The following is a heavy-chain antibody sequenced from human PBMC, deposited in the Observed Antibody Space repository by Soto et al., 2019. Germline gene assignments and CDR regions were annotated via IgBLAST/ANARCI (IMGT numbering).Heavy chain of an antibody. J-gene: IGHJ5*02. V-gene: IGHV1-69*01. CDR1: GGNFTSYA. Sequence: QVQLVQSGAEVKKPGSSVKVSCKASGGNFTSYAIRWVRQAPGQGLEFMGGIVPLFGTTNYAHKFRGRVTVTADESESTVYMEMSSLSSEDTDVYYCSKAAGRSWYNWFDAWGQGTLVTVST. CDR2: IVPLFGTT. D-gene: IGHD6-13*01. CDR3: SKAAGRSWYNWFDA.